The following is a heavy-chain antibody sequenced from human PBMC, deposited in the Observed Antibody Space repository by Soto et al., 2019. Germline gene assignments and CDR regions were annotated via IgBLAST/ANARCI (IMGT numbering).Heavy chain of an antibody. D-gene: IGHD3-22*01. V-gene: IGHV1-24*01. J-gene: IGHJ5*02. CDR3: ARDRGPSSGYYPYWFDP. CDR2: FDPEDGET. CDR1: GYTLTELS. Sequence: GASVKVSCKVSGYTLTELSMHWVRQAPGKGLEWMGGFDPEDGETIYAQKFQARVTITADESTSTAYMELSSLRSEDTAVYYCARDRGPSSGYYPYWFDPWGQGTLVTVSS.